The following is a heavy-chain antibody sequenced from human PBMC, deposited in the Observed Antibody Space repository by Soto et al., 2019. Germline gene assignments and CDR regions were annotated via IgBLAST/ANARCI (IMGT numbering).Heavy chain of an antibody. CDR1: GGSFSGYY. D-gene: IGHD3-22*01. J-gene: IGHJ4*02. V-gene: IGHV4-34*01. Sequence: QVQLQQWGAGLLKPSETLSLTCAVYGGSFSGYYWSWIRQPPGKGLEWIGEINHSGSTNYNPSLKSRVTISVDTSNIQFSLKLSSVTAADTAVYYCAGGPMRSYYYDSSNRPFDYWGQGPLVTVSS. CDR2: INHSGST. CDR3: AGGPMRSYYYDSSNRPFDY.